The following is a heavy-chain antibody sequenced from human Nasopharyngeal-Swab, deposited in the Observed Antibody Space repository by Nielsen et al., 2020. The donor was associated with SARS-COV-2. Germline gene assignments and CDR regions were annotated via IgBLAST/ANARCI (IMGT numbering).Heavy chain of an antibody. D-gene: IGHD5-12*01. Sequence: SVTVSCPTSGDTFTNSAISWVRQAPGQGLEWMGGIVPALGLPNYAQKFRGRVTISADRSTTTSYLELSSLRSEDTAIYYCAREGEYGAYDAPDYWGQGTLVTVSS. J-gene: IGHJ4*02. V-gene: IGHV1-69*10. CDR3: AREGEYGAYDAPDY. CDR1: GDTFTNSA. CDR2: IVPALGLP.